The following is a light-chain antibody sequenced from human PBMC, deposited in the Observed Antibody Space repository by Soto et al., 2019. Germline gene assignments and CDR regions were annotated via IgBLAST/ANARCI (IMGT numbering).Light chain of an antibody. CDR3: QQYNSYSRT. CDR1: QTVRNNY. J-gene: IGKJ1*01. CDR2: GAS. V-gene: IGKV3-20*01. Sequence: EFVLTQSPGTLSLSPGERATLSCRASQTVRNNYLAWYQQKPGQAPRLLIYGASSRATGVPDRFSGSGSGTDFTLTISSLQPDDFATYYCQQYNSYSRTFGQGTKVDI.